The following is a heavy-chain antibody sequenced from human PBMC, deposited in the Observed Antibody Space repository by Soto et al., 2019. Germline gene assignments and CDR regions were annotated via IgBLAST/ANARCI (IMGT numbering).Heavy chain of an antibody. V-gene: IGHV3-15*01. CDR2: IKSKTDSGNT. D-gene: IGHD3-3*01. CDR3: TTLTPSPDLDY. J-gene: IGHJ4*02. Sequence: GGSLRLSCAASGFTFSNAWMSWVRQAPGKGLEWVDSIKSKTDSGNTDYAAPVKGRFTIAREDSKHTLYLKMNSLKTEDTAVYSCTTLTPSPDLDYWGQGTLVTVSS. CDR1: GFTFSNAW.